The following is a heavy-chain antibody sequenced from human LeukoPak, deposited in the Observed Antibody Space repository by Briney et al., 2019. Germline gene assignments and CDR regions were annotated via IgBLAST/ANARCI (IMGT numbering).Heavy chain of an antibody. J-gene: IGHJ4*02. D-gene: IGHD2-15*01. CDR1: GGTFSSYA. CDR2: IIPILGIA. Sequence: ASVKVSCKASGGTFSSYAISWVRQAPGQGLEWMGRIIPILGIANYAQKFQGRVTITADKSTSTAYMELSSLRSEDTAVYYCARDLVVVVAATRTPGYWGQGTLVTVSS. V-gene: IGHV1-69*04. CDR3: ARDLVVVVAATRTPGY.